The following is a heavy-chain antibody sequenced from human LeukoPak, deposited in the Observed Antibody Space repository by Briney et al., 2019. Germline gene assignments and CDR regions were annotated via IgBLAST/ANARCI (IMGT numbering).Heavy chain of an antibody. CDR3: ITGTTSLDY. J-gene: IGHJ4*02. CDR1: XXXXXXYV. CDR2: ISAXXGXT. Sequence: AAVNVSCKASXXXXXXYVIXXXXXXPXXXLEXMGWISAXXGXTNYAQKLQGRVTMTTATSTSTAYMELRSLRSDDTAVYYCITGTTSLDYWGQGTLVTVSS. D-gene: IGHD1-7*01. V-gene: IGHV1-18*01.